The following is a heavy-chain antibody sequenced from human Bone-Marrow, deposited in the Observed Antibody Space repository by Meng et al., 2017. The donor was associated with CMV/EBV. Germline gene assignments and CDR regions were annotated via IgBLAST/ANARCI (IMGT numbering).Heavy chain of an antibody. CDR3: ARAPKYYYYAMDV. Sequence: SETLSLTCTVSGGSISSSSYYWGWIRQPPGKGLEWIGSIYYSGSTYYNPSLKSRVTISVDTSKNRFSLNLNSVTAADTAVYYCARAPKYYYYAMDVWGQGTTVTVSS. J-gene: IGHJ6*02. V-gene: IGHV4-39*07. CDR1: GGSISSSSYY. CDR2: IYYSGST.